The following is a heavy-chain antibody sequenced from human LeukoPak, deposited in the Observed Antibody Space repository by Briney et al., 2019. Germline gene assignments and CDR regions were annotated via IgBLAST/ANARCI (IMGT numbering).Heavy chain of an antibody. D-gene: IGHD2-21*02. CDR1: GYIFTSYG. CDR3: ARDHSAYCGGDCYPYYFDY. J-gene: IGHJ4*02. V-gene: IGHV1-18*01. CDR2: ISVHNGYT. Sequence: ASVKVSCKTSGYIFTSYGISWVRQAPGQGLEWMGWISVHNGYTRYAQKFQGRVTITADKSTSTAYMELSSLRSEDTAVYYCARDHSAYCGGDCYPYYFDYWGQGTLVTVSS.